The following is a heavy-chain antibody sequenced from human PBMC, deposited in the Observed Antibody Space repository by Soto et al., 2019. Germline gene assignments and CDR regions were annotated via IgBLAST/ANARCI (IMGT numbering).Heavy chain of an antibody. D-gene: IGHD2-2*01. CDR3: ARDRVGYCSSTSCYHFDY. CDR2: IYYSGST. CDR1: GGSVSSGSYY. V-gene: IGHV4-61*01. Sequence: SETLSLTCTVSGGSVSSGSYYWSWIRQPPGKGLEWIGYIYYSGSTNYNPSLKSRVTISVDTSKNQFSLKLSSATAADTAVYYCARDRVGYCSSTSCYHFDYWGQGTLVTVSS. J-gene: IGHJ4*02.